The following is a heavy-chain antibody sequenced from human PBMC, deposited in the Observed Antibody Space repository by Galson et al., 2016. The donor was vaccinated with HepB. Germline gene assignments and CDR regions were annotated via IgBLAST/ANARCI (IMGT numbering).Heavy chain of an antibody. J-gene: IGHJ6*03. CDR1: GGFVSSGNW. CDR2: IYHSGST. Sequence: ETLSLTCAVSGGFVSSGNWWSWVRQPPGKGLEWIGEIYHSGSTNYNPSLQSRVTISVDKSKNPFSLKLSSVTAADTAVYYCARVYDSSGYYGEAFYYYMDVWGKGTTVTVSS. D-gene: IGHD3-22*01. CDR3: ARVYDSSGYYGEAFYYYMDV. V-gene: IGHV4-4*02.